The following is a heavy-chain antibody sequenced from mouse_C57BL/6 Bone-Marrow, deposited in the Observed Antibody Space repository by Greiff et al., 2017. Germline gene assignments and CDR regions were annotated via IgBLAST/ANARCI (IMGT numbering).Heavy chain of an antibody. Sequence: VQLQQSGAELVRPGASVKLSCTASGFNIKDDYMHWVKQRPEQGLEWIGWFVPENGDTEYASKFQGKATITADTSSNTAYLQLSSLTSEDTAVYYCTTLTVVGRDYWGQGTTLTVSS. D-gene: IGHD1-1*01. V-gene: IGHV14-4*01. CDR1: GFNIKDDY. CDR2: FVPENGDT. J-gene: IGHJ2*01. CDR3: TTLTVVGRDY.